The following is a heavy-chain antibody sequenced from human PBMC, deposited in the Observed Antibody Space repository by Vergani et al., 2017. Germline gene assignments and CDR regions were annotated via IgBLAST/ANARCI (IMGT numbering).Heavy chain of an antibody. CDR3: ARAERSYALLEGGIDY. J-gene: IGHJ4*02. V-gene: IGHV1-69*14. CDR1: GGTFSSYA. CDR2: IIPIFCTA. Sequence: QVHLVQSGAEVKKPGSSVKVSCKASGGTFSSYAISWVRQAPGQGLEWMGRIIPIFCTANSAQKFQCRFTITADKSTSTAYMELSSLRSEDTAVYYCARAERSYALLEGGIDYWGQGTLVTVSS. D-gene: IGHD3-10*01.